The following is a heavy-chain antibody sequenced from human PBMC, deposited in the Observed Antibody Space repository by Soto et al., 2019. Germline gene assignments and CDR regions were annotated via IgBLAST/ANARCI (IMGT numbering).Heavy chain of an antibody. D-gene: IGHD1-26*01. V-gene: IGHV4-39*01. CDR3: ARLGSHKLFDY. Sequence: SETLSLTCTVSGGSISSSSYYWGWIRQPPGKGLEWIGSIYYSGSTYYNPSLKSRVTTSVDTSKNQFSLKLSSVTAADTAVYYCARLGSHKLFDYWGQGTLVTVSS. J-gene: IGHJ4*02. CDR2: IYYSGST. CDR1: GGSISSSSYY.